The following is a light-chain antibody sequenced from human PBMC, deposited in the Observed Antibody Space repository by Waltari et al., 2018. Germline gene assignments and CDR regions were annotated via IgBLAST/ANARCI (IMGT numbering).Light chain of an antibody. CDR2: QAN. Sequence: QTVVTQEPSLSVSPGGTVTLTCALSSGSLSTTSYATWYQQTPGQAPRTLVYQANARSSGVPDRFSGSSRGNTAALTITGAQADDESDDYCALYMGSGIWVFGGGTRLTVL. CDR1: SGSLSTTSY. CDR3: ALYMGSGIWV. V-gene: IGLV8-61*01. J-gene: IGLJ3*02.